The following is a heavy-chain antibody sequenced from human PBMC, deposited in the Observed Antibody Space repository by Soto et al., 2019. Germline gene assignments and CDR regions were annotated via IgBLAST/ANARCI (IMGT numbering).Heavy chain of an antibody. Sequence: GGSLRLSCAASGFTFSSYGMHWVRQAPGKGLEWVAVIWYDGSNKYYADSVKGRFTISRDNSKNTLYLQMNSLRAEDTAVYYCPRDDSNQKYNWFDPWGQGTLVTVSS. CDR2: IWYDGSNK. D-gene: IGHD4-4*01. CDR1: GFTFSSYG. V-gene: IGHV3-33*01. CDR3: PRDDSNQKYNWFDP. J-gene: IGHJ5*02.